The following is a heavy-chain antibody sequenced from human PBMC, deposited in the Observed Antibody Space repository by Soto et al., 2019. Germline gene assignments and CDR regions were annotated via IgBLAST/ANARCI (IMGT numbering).Heavy chain of an antibody. D-gene: IGHD2-21*02. CDR1: GYIFISYY. V-gene: IGHV1-46*01. Sequence: QVQLVQSGAEVKKPGSSVKVSCKASGYIFISYYIHWVRQAPGQGLEWMGIINPGGGSTSYAEKFQGRVTMTRDTSTSTVYMELSSLRSEDTAVYYCARLYCAGDCSIISGDYYYGMDVWGQGTTVTVSS. CDR3: ARLYCAGDCSIISGDYYYGMDV. CDR2: INPGGGST. J-gene: IGHJ6*02.